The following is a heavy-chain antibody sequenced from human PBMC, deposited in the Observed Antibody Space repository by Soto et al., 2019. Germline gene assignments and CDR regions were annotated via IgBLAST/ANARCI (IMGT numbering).Heavy chain of an antibody. J-gene: IGHJ5*02. V-gene: IGHV1-8*01. CDR2: MNPNSGNT. CDR1: GYTFSSYD. CDR3: ARVARVAPGGTRATYNWFDP. Sequence: GASVKVSCKASGYTFSSYDINWVRQATGQGLEWMGWMNPNSGNTGYAQKFQGRVTMTRNTSITTAYMELSGLRSEDTAVYYCARVARVAPGGTRATYNWFDPWGQGTLVTVSS. D-gene: IGHD5-12*01.